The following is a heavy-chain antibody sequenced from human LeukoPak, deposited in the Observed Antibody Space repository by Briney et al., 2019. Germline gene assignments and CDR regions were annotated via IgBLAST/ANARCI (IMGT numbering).Heavy chain of an antibody. V-gene: IGHV3-30*03. CDR2: ISYDGSNK. CDR1: GFTFSTYG. J-gene: IGHJ4*02. D-gene: IGHD3-9*01. CDR3: ARDRGTGLRYFDWLFQY. Sequence: GGSLRLSCAASGFTFSTYGMNWVRQAPAKGLEWVAVISYDGSNKYYADSVKGRFTISRDNSKNTLYLQMNSLRAEDTAVYYCARDRGTGLRYFDWLFQYWGQGTLVTVSS.